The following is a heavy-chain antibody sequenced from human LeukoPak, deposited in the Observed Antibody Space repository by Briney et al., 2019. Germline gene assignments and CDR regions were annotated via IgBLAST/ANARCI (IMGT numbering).Heavy chain of an antibody. V-gene: IGHV3-48*01. J-gene: IGHJ4*02. Sequence: GGSLRLSCAASGFTFSSYSMNWVRQAPGKGLEWVSYISSSSSTIYYADSVKGRFTISRDNAKNSLHLQMNSLRAEDTAVYYCARVAAPVDTATLGYWGQGTLVTVSS. CDR1: GFTFSSYS. D-gene: IGHD5-18*01. CDR3: ARVAAPVDTATLGY. CDR2: ISSSSSTI.